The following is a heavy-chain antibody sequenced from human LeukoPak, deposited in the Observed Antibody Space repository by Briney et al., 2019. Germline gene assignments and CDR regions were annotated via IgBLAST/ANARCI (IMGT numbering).Heavy chain of an antibody. CDR1: GFTFSSYA. J-gene: IGHJ6*02. CDR3: AKGMTTVPYYYYYGMDV. CDR2: ISGSGGST. Sequence: PGGSLRLSCAASGFTFSSYAMSWVRQAPGKGLEWVSAISGSGGSTYYADSVKGRFTISRDNSKNTLYLQMNSLRAEDTAVYYCAKGMTTVPYYYYYGMDVWGQGTTVTVSS. V-gene: IGHV3-23*01. D-gene: IGHD4-17*01.